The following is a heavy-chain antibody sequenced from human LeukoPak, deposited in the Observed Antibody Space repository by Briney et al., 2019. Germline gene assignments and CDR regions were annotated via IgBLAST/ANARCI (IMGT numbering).Heavy chain of an antibody. D-gene: IGHD2-2*01. V-gene: IGHV4-39*01. CDR2: ISYSGST. CDR1: GGSITDTNYY. J-gene: IGHJ5*02. CDR3: ARSCGSTSCSDGDWFDP. Sequence: PSETLSLTCTVSGGSITDTNYYWGWIRQPPGKGLEWIASISYSGSTYFNPSLKSRVTISVDTSKSEFSLKLSSMTAADTGVYYCARSCGSTSCSDGDWFDPWGQGTLVTVSS.